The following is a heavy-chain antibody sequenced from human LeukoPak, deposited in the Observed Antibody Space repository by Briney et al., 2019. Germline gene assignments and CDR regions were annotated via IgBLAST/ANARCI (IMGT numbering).Heavy chain of an antibody. CDR2: ISGSGGST. V-gene: IGHV3-23*01. CDR1: GFTFSSYA. D-gene: IGHD6-19*01. Sequence: SVGCLRLSCAASGFTFSSYAMSWVRQAPGKGLEWVSGISGSGGSTYYADSVKGRFTISRDNSKNRLYLQMNSLRAEDTAVYYCAKDQAFYPPVAHYWGQGTLVTV. J-gene: IGHJ4*02. CDR3: AKDQAFYPPVAHY.